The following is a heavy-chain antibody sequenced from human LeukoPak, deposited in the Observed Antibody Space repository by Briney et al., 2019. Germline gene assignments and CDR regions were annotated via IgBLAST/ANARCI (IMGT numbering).Heavy chain of an antibody. CDR1: GFTFSSYS. CDR3: ARDLLGSAMDV. CDR2: ISSSSSNI. D-gene: IGHD7-27*01. V-gene: IGHV3-21*01. J-gene: IGHJ6*03. Sequence: GGSLRLSCAPSGFTFSSYSMNWVRHAPGEGLEWVSSISSSSSNIYYADSVKGRFTISRDNAKSSLYLQMNSPRAEDTAVYYCARDLLGSAMDVWGKGTTVTVSS.